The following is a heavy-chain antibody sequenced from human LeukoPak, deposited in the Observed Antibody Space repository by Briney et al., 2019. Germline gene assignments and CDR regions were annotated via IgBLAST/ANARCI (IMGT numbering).Heavy chain of an antibody. CDR2: VNHSGYT. J-gene: IGHJ4*02. V-gene: IGHV4-34*01. Sequence: SETLSLTCAVSGTSFSSYYWSCIRQPPGKGLEWIGEVNHSGYTNETPSPKSRVTISVDTSKNQFSLRLRSVTAADTGVYFCARMTTGHDFWGQGTLVTVSS. D-gene: IGHD4-17*01. CDR1: GTSFSSYY. CDR3: ARMTTGHDF.